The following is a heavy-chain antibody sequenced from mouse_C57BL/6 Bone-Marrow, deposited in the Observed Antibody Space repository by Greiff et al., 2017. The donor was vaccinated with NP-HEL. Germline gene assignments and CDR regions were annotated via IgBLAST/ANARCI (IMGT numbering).Heavy chain of an antibody. J-gene: IGHJ1*03. V-gene: IGHV15-2*01. CDR1: DSEVFPIAY. Sequence: QVHVKQSGSELRSPGSSVKLSCKDFDSEVFPIAYMSWVRQKPGHGFEWIGGILPSIGRTIYGEKFEDKATLDADTLSNTAYLELNSLTSEDSAIYYCARGFSTVVARYWYFDVWGTGTTVTVSS. CDR3: ARGFSTVVARYWYFDV. CDR2: ILPSIGRT. D-gene: IGHD1-1*01.